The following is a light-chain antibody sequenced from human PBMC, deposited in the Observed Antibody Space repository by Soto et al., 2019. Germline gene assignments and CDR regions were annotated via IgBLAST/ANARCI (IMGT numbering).Light chain of an antibody. CDR2: DAS. CDR3: QQYTDRPRT. Sequence: EIVLTQSPGTLSLSPGEKTTLSCRASQSVGDTFLSWYQQKPGQAPRLLIFDASIRLPTVPARFSGSVSGTEFTLTISGLQSEDFAVYFCQQYTDRPRTFGQGTKVDIK. V-gene: IGKV3-15*01. J-gene: IGKJ1*01. CDR1: QSVGDT.